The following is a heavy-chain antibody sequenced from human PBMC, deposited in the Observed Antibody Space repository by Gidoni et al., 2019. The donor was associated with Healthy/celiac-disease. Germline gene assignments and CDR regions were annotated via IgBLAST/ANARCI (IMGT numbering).Heavy chain of an antibody. CDR1: GGSFSGYY. V-gene: IGHV4-34*01. CDR3: ARDLYCSSTSCPMYYYYGMDV. Sequence: QVQLQQWGAGLLKPSETLSLTCAVYGGSFSGYYWSWIRQPPGKGLEWIGEINHSGSTNYHPSLKSRVTISVDTSKNQFSRKLSSVTAADTAVYYCARDLYCSSTSCPMYYYYGMDVWGQGTTVTVSS. CDR2: INHSGST. J-gene: IGHJ6*02. D-gene: IGHD2-2*01.